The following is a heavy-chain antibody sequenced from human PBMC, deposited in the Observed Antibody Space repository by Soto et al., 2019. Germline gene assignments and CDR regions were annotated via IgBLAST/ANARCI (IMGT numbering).Heavy chain of an antibody. J-gene: IGHJ2*01. Sequence: GGSLRLSCAASGFTFSSYAMHWVRQAPGKGLEWVTVISYDGSNKYYADSVKGRFTISRDNSKNTLYLQMNSLRTEDTAVYYCARPLWRDDYNWGYFDLWGRGTLVTVSS. CDR1: GFTFSSYA. V-gene: IGHV3-30-3*01. CDR3: ARPLWRDDYNWGYFDL. CDR2: ISYDGSNK. D-gene: IGHD4-4*01.